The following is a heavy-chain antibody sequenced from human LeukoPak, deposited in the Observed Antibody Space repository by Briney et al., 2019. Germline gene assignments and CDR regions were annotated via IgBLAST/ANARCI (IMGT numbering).Heavy chain of an antibody. CDR2: ISHSGNT. Sequence: SETLSLTCAVYGGSFSGYYWGWIRQPPGKGLEWIGSISHSGNTYYNPSLKSRVTISVDTSKIQFSLRLSSVTAADTAVYYCASASKTMIATFDYWGQGTLVTVSS. J-gene: IGHJ4*02. CDR3: ASASKTMIATFDY. V-gene: IGHV4-34*01. D-gene: IGHD3-22*01. CDR1: GGSFSGYY.